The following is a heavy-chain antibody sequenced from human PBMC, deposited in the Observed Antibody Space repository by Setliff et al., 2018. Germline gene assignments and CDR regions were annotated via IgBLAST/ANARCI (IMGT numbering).Heavy chain of an antibody. CDR2: INNYSGNT. J-gene: IGHJ4*02. V-gene: IGHV1-18*01. CDR3: SRLVRYCTTTTCQRASGGEF. D-gene: IGHD2-2*01. CDR1: GYTFTNYG. Sequence: ASVKVSCKTSGYTFTNYGITWVRQAPGQGLEWMGWINNYSGNTYYAQKLHDRVTLTTDTSTSTAYMELRSLGTDDTAVYYCSRLVRYCTTTTCQRASGGEFWGQGTLVTVSS.